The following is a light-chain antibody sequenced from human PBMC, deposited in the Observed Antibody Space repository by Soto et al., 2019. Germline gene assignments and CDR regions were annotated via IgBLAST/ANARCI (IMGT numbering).Light chain of an antibody. CDR1: SSDVGGYNY. V-gene: IGLV2-14*01. CDR2: EVR. Sequence: QSALTQPASVSGSPGQSITISCTGTSSDVGGYNYVSWYQQHPDKAPKLLIYEVRNRPSGVSNRFSGSKSGNTASLTISGLQAEDEADYYCSSYTNSGSVFGGGTKLTVL. CDR3: SSYTNSGSV. J-gene: IGLJ2*01.